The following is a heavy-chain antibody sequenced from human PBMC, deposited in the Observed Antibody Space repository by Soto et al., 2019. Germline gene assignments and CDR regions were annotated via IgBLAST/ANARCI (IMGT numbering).Heavy chain of an antibody. D-gene: IGHD4-17*01. CDR2: INGRGDST. Sequence: VQLLESGGGLVKPGGSLRLSCATSEFTFDKYAMSWVRQAPGKGLEWVSGINGRGDSTNYADSVKGRFTISRDNSNNTLFLQMNSLTVEDTALYYCAKGRFTVTTWAPDFDFWGQGTLVAVSS. CDR3: AKGRFTVTTWAPDFDF. V-gene: IGHV3-23*01. CDR1: EFTFDKYA. J-gene: IGHJ4*02.